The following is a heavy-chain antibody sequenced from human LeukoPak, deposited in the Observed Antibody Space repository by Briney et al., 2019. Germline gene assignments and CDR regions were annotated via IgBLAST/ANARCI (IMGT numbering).Heavy chain of an antibody. CDR3: ARESWSSLT. V-gene: IGHV3-7*01. CDR2: IKGDGNGN. Sequence: GGSLRLSSAASGFSFSSYWMSWVRQAPGKGLEWVANIKGDGNGNNYVDSVKGRFTISRDNAKNSLYLQMNSLRAEDTAVYYCARESWSSLTWGQGTLVTVSS. J-gene: IGHJ5*02. D-gene: IGHD2-2*01. CDR1: GFSFSSYW.